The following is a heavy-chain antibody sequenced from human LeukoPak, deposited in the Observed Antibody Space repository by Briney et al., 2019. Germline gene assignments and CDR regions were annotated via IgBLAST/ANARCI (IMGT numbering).Heavy chain of an antibody. V-gene: IGHV4-59*01. CDR1: GGSISSYY. J-gene: IGHJ6*02. Sequence: PSETLSLTCTVSGGSISSYYWSWIRQPPGKGLEWIGYIYYSGSTNYNPSLKSRVTISVDTSKNQFSLKLSSVTAADTAVYYCARDNLKGYYDSSGYHYYYYGMDVWGQGTTVTVSS. CDR3: ARDNLKGYYDSSGYHYYYYGMDV. CDR2: IYYSGST. D-gene: IGHD3-22*01.